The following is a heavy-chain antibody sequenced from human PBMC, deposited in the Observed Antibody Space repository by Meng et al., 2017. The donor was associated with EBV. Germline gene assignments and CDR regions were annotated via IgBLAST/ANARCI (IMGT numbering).Heavy chain of an antibody. D-gene: IGHD3-10*01. J-gene: IGHJ4*02. CDR1: GGPFRYYA. CDR3: ASESGRGYTPDY. V-gene: IGHV1-69*01. CDR2: FLPRLGAP. Sequence: GKLVQSAAEVRKPGSSVKVSCKTSGGPFRYYAISWVRQAPGQGLEWLGGFLPRLGAPNYAQKFHGRVKITADESTSTHYMDLSSLRSEDTAIYYCASESGRGYTPDYWGQGTLVTVSS.